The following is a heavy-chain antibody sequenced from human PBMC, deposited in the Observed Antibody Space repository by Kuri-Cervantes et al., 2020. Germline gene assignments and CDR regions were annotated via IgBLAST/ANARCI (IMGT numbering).Heavy chain of an antibody. D-gene: IGHD6-19*01. CDR2: IYYSGST. V-gene: IGHV4-59*13. Sequence: SETLSLTCTVSGGSISSYYWSWIRQPPGKGLEWIGYIYYSGSTNYNPSLKSRVTISVDTSKNQFSLKLSSVTAADTAVYYCARDLDSSGWKAFDIWGQGTMVTVSS. J-gene: IGHJ3*02. CDR1: GGSISSYY. CDR3: ARDLDSSGWKAFDI.